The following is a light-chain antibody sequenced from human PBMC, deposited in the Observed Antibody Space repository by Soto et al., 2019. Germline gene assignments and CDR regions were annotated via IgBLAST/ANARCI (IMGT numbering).Light chain of an antibody. CDR3: QQYINRWT. V-gene: IGKV1-5*03. J-gene: IGKJ1*01. CDR1: QSISTW. Sequence: DIQMTQSPSTLSASVGDRVTITCRASQSISTWLGWYQQKPGKAPNLLIYKASSLGSGVPSRFSGSGSGTEFTLTISSLQPDDFATYYCQQYINRWTFGQGTKVEIK. CDR2: KAS.